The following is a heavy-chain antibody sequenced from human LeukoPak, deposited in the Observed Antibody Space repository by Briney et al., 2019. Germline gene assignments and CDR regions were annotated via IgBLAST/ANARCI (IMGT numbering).Heavy chain of an antibody. J-gene: IGHJ2*01. D-gene: IGHD7-27*01. CDR3: AKDTTERPRSNWDWYFDL. V-gene: IGHV3-30*02. CDR1: GFTFSSYG. CDR2: IRYDGSNK. Sequence: GGSLRLSCAASGFTFSSYGMHWVRQAPGKGLEWVAFIRYDGSNKYYADSVKGRFTISRDNSKNTLYLQMNSLRAEDTAVYYCAKDTTERPRSNWDWYFDLWGRGTLVTVSS.